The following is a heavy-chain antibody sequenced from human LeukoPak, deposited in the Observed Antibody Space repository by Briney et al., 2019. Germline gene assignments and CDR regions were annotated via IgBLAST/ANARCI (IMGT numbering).Heavy chain of an antibody. V-gene: IGHV3-66*01. CDR1: GFTFSSYA. CDR3: ARDPYCSGTSCYQV. CDR2: ISSGGNT. D-gene: IGHD2-15*01. J-gene: IGHJ4*02. Sequence: GGSLRLSCAASGFTFSSYAMSWVRQAPGKGLEWVSIISSGGNTYYADTVKGRFTISRDNSKNTLYLQMHSLRAEDTAVYYCARDPYCSGTSCYQVWGLGTLVTVSS.